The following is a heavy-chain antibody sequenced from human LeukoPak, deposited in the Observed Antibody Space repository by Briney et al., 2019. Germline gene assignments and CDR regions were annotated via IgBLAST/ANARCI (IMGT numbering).Heavy chain of an antibody. Sequence: GGSLRLSCAASGFTFSSYGMHWVRQVPGKGLEWVAFIRYDGSNKYYADSVKGRFTISRDNSKNTLYLQMNSLRAEDTAVYYCAKGDYGVNWFDPWGQGTLVTVSS. CDR2: IRYDGSNK. CDR1: GFTFSSYG. V-gene: IGHV3-30*02. CDR3: AKGDYGVNWFDP. J-gene: IGHJ5*02. D-gene: IGHD4-17*01.